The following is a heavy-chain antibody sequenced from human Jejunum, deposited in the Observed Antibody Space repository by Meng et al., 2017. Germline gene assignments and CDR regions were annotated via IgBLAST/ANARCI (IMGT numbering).Heavy chain of an antibody. D-gene: IGHD1-26*01. Sequence: GQLQDSGQGLLKPSQTLSLTCPVSGDSFNSPDYYWSWIRQPPEKGLEWIGYIYYSGSTYYNPSLKSRVSISGDTSNKQFSLKLTSVTAADTAVYYCARSPYSGSALPFFDYWGQGSLVTVSS. CDR1: GDSFNSPDYY. CDR3: ARSPYSGSALPFFDY. V-gene: IGHV4-30-4*01. J-gene: IGHJ4*02. CDR2: IYYSGST.